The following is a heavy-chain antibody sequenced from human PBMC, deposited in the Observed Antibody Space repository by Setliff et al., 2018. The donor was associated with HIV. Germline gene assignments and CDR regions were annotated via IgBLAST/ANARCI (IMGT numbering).Heavy chain of an antibody. CDR2: IYHSGST. CDR3: ARDGAGDYIRGMDV. D-gene: IGHD4-17*01. Sequence: SETLSLTCAVSGGSISSSNWWSWVRQPPGKGLEWIGEIYHSGSTNYNPSLKSRVAISVDKSKNQFSLKLSSVTAADTAVYYCARDGAGDYIRGMDVWGQGTTVTVSS. V-gene: IGHV4-4*02. CDR1: GGSISSSNW. J-gene: IGHJ6*02.